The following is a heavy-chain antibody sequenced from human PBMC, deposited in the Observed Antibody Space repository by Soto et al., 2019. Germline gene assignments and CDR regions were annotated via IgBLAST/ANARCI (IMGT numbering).Heavy chain of an antibody. Sequence: GGSLRLSCAISGFSVSSNYLSWVRQAPGKGLEWVSVHYSGGSTYYADSVQGRFTISRDKSNNTLYLQMRRVRAEDAAVYFCARHRHPRGTVGATSPLDPWGQGTQVTVSS. CDR2: HYSGGST. J-gene: IGHJ5*02. CDR3: ARHRHPRGTVGATSPLDP. D-gene: IGHD1-26*01. V-gene: IGHV3-53*01. CDR1: GFSVSSNY.